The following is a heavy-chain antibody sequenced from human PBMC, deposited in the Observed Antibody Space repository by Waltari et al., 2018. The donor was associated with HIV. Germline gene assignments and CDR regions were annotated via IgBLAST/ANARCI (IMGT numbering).Heavy chain of an antibody. CDR1: GFPFSYYT. Sequence: EVQLVESGGGLVKPGVSLRLSCAASGFPFSYYTLNWFRQAPWKGLELVSSITTNSIYIYYADSVKGRFTISRDNAKTSLYLQMNSLRAEDTGVYYCARDKAAPGYSPHAFDIWGQGTMVTVSS. D-gene: IGHD2-15*01. V-gene: IGHV3-21*01. CDR3: ARDKAAPGYSPHAFDI. CDR2: ITTNSIYI. J-gene: IGHJ3*02.